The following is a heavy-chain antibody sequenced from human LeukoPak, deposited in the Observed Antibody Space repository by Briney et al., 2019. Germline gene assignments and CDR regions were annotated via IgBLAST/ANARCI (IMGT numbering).Heavy chain of an antibody. D-gene: IGHD6-19*01. J-gene: IGHJ6*03. CDR1: GGSISSYY. CDR3: ARGLAGYYYYYYMDV. CDR2: IYYSGST. Sequence: SETPSLTCTVSGGSISSYYWSWIRQPPGKGLEWIGYIYYSGSTNYNPSLKSRVTISVDTSKNQFSLKLSSVTAADTAVYYCARGLAGYYYYYYMDVWGKGTTVTISS. V-gene: IGHV4-59*01.